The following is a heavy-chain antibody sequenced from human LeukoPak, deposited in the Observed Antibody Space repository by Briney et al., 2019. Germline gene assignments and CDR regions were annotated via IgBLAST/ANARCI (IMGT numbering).Heavy chain of an antibody. V-gene: IGHV5-51*01. J-gene: IGHJ4*02. CDR1: GSRFTSYW. CDR2: IYPGDSDT. D-gene: IGHD2-2*01. CDR3: ARGVVTAAWSL. Sequence: GASLKISFKGSGSRFTSYWIGWVRQMPGKGLEWMGIIYPGDSDTRYSPSFQGQVTISADKSISTAYLQWSSLKASDTAMYYCARGVVTAAWSLWGQGTLVTVSS.